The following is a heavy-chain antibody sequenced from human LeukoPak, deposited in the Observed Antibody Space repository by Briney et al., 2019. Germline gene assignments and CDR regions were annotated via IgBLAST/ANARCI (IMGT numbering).Heavy chain of an antibody. D-gene: IGHD2-2*01. J-gene: IGHJ4*02. Sequence: ASVKVSCKASGYTFTSYYMHWVRQAPGQGLEWMGIINPSGGSTSYAQKFQGRVTVTRDTSTSTVYMELSSLRSEDTAVYYCARVGYCSSTSCYAFDYWGQGTLVTVSS. CDR1: GYTFTSYY. CDR3: ARVGYCSSTSCYAFDY. CDR2: INPSGGST. V-gene: IGHV1-46*01.